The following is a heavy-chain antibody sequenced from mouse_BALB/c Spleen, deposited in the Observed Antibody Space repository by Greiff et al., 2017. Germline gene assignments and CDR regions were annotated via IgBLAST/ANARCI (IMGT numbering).Heavy chain of an antibody. Sequence: EVKLVESGGGLVKPGGSLKLSCAASGFAFSSYDMSWVRQTPEKRLEWVAYISSGGGSTYYPDTVKGRFTISRDNAKNTLYLQMSSLKSEDTAMYYCARHSLMDYWGQGTSVTVSS. V-gene: IGHV5-12-1*01. CDR2: ISSGGGST. CDR1: GFAFSSYD. CDR3: ARHSLMDY. J-gene: IGHJ4*01.